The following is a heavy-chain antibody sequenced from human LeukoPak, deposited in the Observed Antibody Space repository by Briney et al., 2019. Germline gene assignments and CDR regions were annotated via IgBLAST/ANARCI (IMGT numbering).Heavy chain of an antibody. CDR2: INPSGGST. D-gene: IGHD2-2*01. Sequence: EASVTVSCKASGYTFTSYYMHWVRQAPGQGLEWMRIINPSGGSTSYAQKFQGRVTMTRDTSTSTVYMELSSLRSEDTAVYYCARVPQLLSVGDYWGQGTLVTVSS. CDR3: ARVPQLLSVGDY. J-gene: IGHJ4*02. CDR1: GYTFTSYY. V-gene: IGHV1-46*01.